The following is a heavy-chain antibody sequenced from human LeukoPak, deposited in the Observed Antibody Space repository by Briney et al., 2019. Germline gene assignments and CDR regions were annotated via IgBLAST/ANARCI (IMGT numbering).Heavy chain of an antibody. J-gene: IGHJ6*03. CDR1: GGTFSSYA. CDR2: IIPIFGTA. V-gene: IGHV1-69*05. CDR3: ARDRPYMDV. Sequence: SVKVSCKASGGTFSSYAISWVRQAPGQGLEWMGGIIPIFGTANYAQKFQGRVTMTTDTSTSTAYMELRSLRSDDTAVYYCARDRPYMDVWGKGTTVTVSS.